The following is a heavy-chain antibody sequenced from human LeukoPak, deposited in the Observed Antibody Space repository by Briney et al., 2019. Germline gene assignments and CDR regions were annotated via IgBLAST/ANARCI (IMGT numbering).Heavy chain of an antibody. CDR3: AKDIGGSYSGLDF. V-gene: IGHV3-30*02. CDR1: GFTFSSYG. Sequence: GGSLRLSCAASGFTFSSYGMHWVRQAPGKGLEWVAFIRHDGSNKYYADSVEGRFTISRDNSKNTLYLQMNSLRAEDTAVFYCAKDIGGSYSGLDFWGQGTLVTVSS. CDR2: IRHDGSNK. D-gene: IGHD3-10*01. J-gene: IGHJ4*02.